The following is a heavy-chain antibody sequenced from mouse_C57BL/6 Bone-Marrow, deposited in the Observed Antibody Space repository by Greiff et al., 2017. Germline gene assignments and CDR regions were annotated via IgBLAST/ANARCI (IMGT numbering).Heavy chain of an antibody. CDR3: AIPGLAWCAY. CDR2: ISSGGSYT. Sequence: EVQRVESGGDLVKPGGSLKLSCAASGFTFSSYGMSWVRQTPDKRLEWVATISSGGSYTYYPDSVKGRFTISRAKAKNTLYLQMSSLKSEDTGRYCGAIPGLAWCAYWGKGPLVSVSA. J-gene: IGHJ3*01. CDR1: GFTFSSYG. V-gene: IGHV5-6*01.